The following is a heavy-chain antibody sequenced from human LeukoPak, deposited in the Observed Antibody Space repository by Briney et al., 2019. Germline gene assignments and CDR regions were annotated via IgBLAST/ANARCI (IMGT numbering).Heavy chain of an antibody. Sequence: SETLFLTGTVSGGSISSYYWSWIRQPAGKGLEWIGRIYTSGSTNYNPSLKSRVTMSVDTSKNQFSLKLSSVTAADTAVYYCATDLREWELSPYAFDIWGQGTMVTVSS. V-gene: IGHV4-4*07. J-gene: IGHJ3*02. CDR2: IYTSGST. CDR3: ATDLREWELSPYAFDI. CDR1: GGSISSYY. D-gene: IGHD1-26*01.